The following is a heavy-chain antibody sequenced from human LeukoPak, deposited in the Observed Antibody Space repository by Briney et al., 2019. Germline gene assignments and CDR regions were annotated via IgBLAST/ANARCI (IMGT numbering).Heavy chain of an antibody. CDR1: GFTFDDYT. Sequence: GGSLRLSCAASGFTFDDYTMHWVRQAPGKGLEWVSLISGDGGTTYYADSVKGRFTISRDNSKSSLYLQMNSLRTEDTALYYCAKKSGRYSGSPRNFDNWGQGTLATVSS. V-gene: IGHV3-43*01. CDR3: AKKSGRYSGSPRNFDN. J-gene: IGHJ4*02. D-gene: IGHD1-26*01. CDR2: ISGDGGTT.